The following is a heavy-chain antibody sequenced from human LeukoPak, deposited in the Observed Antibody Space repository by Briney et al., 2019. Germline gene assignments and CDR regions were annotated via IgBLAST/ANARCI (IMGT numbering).Heavy chain of an antibody. D-gene: IGHD6-6*01. CDR1: GFTFSSYA. CDR3: AKDSSSSAAEPRNWFDP. J-gene: IGHJ5*02. V-gene: IGHV3-23*01. CDR2: ISGSGGST. Sequence: GRSLRLSCAASGFTFSSYAMSWVRQAPGKGLEWVSAISGSGGSTYYADSVKGRFTISRDNSKNTLYLQMNSLRAEDTAVYYCAKDSSSSAAEPRNWFDPWGQGTLVTVSS.